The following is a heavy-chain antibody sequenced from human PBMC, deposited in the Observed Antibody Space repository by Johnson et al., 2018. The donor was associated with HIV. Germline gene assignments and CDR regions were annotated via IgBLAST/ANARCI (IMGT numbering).Heavy chain of an antibody. Sequence: QVHLVESGGGVVQPGRSLRLSCAASGFTFSSYAMHWVRQAPGKGLEWVAVISYDGSNKYYADSVKGRFTISRDNSKNTLDLQMNSLRAEDTAVYYCAIIPPGGAGKGADAFDIWGQGTMVTVSS. D-gene: IGHD1-26*01. CDR2: ISYDGSNK. J-gene: IGHJ3*02. CDR1: GFTFSSYA. V-gene: IGHV3-30-3*01. CDR3: AIIPPGGAGKGADAFDI.